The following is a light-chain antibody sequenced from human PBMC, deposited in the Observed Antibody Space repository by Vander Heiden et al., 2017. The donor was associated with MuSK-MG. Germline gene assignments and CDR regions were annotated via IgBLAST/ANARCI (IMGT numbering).Light chain of an antibody. V-gene: IGKV1-39*01. J-gene: IGKJ3*01. Sequence: DIQMTQSPSSLSASVGDRVTITCRASQSISSYLNWYQQKPGKAPKLLIYAASSLQSGVPSRFSGSGSGTDFTLTISSLQPEYFATYYCQQSDSTPQTFGPGTKVXIK. CDR1: QSISSY. CDR3: QQSDSTPQT. CDR2: AAS.